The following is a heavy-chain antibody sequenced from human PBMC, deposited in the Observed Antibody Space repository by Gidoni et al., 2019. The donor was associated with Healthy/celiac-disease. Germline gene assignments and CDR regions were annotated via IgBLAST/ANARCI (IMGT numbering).Heavy chain of an antibody. CDR2: IYYSGST. Sequence: QVQLTESGPGLGQPSKTLSLTCTVSGGSIRSGGYYWSWLRQHTGKGLEWIGYIYYSGSTYYNPSLKSRVTISVDTSKNQFSLKLSSVTAADTAVYYCARATDIVVVVANAFDIWGQGTMVTVSS. D-gene: IGHD2-15*01. CDR3: ARATDIVVVVANAFDI. J-gene: IGHJ3*02. V-gene: IGHV4-31*03. CDR1: GGSIRSGGYY.